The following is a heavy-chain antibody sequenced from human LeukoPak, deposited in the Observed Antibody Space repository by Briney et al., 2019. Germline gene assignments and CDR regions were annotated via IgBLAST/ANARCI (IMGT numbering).Heavy chain of an antibody. D-gene: IGHD3-3*01. CDR1: GGSIGSYY. V-gene: IGHV4-59*01. J-gene: IGHJ5*02. CDR3: ARGMPYYDFWSGYYTVVWFDP. Sequence: SETLSLTCTVSGGSIGSYYWSWIRQPPGKGLEWIGYIYYSGSTNYNPSLKSRVTISVDTSKNQFSLKLSSVTAADTAVYYCARGMPYYDFWSGYYTVVWFDPWGQGTLVTVSS. CDR2: IYYSGST.